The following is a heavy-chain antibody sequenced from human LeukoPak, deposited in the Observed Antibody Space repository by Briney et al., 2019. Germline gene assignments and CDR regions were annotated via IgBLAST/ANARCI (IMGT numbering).Heavy chain of an antibody. CDR2: IYYSGST. D-gene: IGHD3-10*01. Sequence: SETLSLTCTVSGGFISSSSYYWGWIRQPPGKGLEWIGSIYYSGSTYYNPSLKSRVTISVDTSKNQFSLKLSSVTAADTAVYYCARDHPGVSDYWGQGTLVTVSS. CDR1: GGFISSSSYY. V-gene: IGHV4-39*07. CDR3: ARDHPGVSDY. J-gene: IGHJ4*02.